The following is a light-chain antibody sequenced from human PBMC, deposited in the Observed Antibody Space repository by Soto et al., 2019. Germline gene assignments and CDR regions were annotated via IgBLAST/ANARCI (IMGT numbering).Light chain of an antibody. V-gene: IGKV3-11*01. CDR3: QQRNNWVRT. CDR2: DAS. CDR1: QNVNSY. Sequence: ETGLTQSPATLSFSPGERATLACRASQNVNSYLAWYQQKPGQAPRLLIYDASNRATGVPVRFSGSGSGTDFTLTIRSLEPEDFAVYYCQQRNNWVRTFGQGNKVEIK. J-gene: IGKJ1*01.